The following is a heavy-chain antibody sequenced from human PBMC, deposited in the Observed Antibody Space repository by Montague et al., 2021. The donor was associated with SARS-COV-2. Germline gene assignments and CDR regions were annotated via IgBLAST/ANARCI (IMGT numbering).Heavy chain of an antibody. V-gene: IGHV4-59*01. CDR2: IYYTGET. J-gene: IGHJ4*02. CDR3: ARFWSGYVDK. D-gene: IGHD3-3*01. CDR1: GGSIRSYY. Sequence: SETLSLTCSFSGGSIRSYYWSWIRLPPGKPLEWLGYIYYTGETTHNPSLKSRVTISGGTSRSQFSLRLTSVTAADTAVYFCARFWSGYVDKWSQGTLVTVSS.